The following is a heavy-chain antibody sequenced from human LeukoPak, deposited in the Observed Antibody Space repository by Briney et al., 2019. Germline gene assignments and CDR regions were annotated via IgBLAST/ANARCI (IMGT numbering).Heavy chain of an antibody. CDR3: ARGLHYNILTGGMDV. CDR2: INHSGST. CDR1: GGSFSGYY. D-gene: IGHD3-9*01. J-gene: IGHJ6*02. V-gene: IGHV4-34*01. Sequence: SETLSLTCAVYGGSFSGYYWSWIRQPPGKGLEWIGEINHSGSTNYNPSLKSRVTISVDTSKNQFSLKLSSVTAADTTVYYCARGLHYNILTGGMDVWGQGTTVIVSS.